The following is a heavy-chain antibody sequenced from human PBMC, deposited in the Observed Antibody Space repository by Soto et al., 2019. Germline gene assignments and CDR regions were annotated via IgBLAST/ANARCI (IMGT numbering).Heavy chain of an antibody. V-gene: IGHV3-74*01. CDR3: ARERQQLGTLMGQYYYYGMDV. D-gene: IGHD6-13*01. J-gene: IGHJ6*02. CDR2: INSDGSST. CDR1: GFTFSSYW. Sequence: GGSLRLSCAASGFTFSSYWMHWVRQAPGKGLVWVSRINSDGSSTSYADSVKGRFTISRDNAKNTLYLQMNSLRAEDTAVYYCARERQQLGTLMGQYYYYGMDVWGQGTTVTVSS.